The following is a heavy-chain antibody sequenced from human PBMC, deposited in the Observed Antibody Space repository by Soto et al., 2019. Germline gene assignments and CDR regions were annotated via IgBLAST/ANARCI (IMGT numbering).Heavy chain of an antibody. CDR3: ARPDSSTTCYGGTCHYLLDV. J-gene: IGHJ6*02. Sequence: GESLKISCKPSGYSFSSYWVAWVRQMPGKGLEWMGSIYPHDSKTRYNPSFQGQVTFSADRSTDTAYLQWTRLKASDTAVYYCARPDSSTTCYGGTCHYLLDVWGQGTTVTVSS. CDR1: GYSFSSYW. V-gene: IGHV5-51*01. CDR2: IYPHDSKT. D-gene: IGHD2-2*01.